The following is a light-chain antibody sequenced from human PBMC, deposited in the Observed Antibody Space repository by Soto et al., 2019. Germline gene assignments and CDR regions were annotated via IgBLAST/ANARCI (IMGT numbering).Light chain of an antibody. J-gene: IGKJ1*01. Sequence: EIVLTQSPGTLTVSPGESAALSCRASQTISNNYVVWYRQKPGQSPRLLIYAVSSRAAGIPGRFSGSGSGTDFALTIARLEPEDSAVYYCQQHSSSPWTFGQGTRVEI. V-gene: IGKV3-20*01. CDR1: QTISNNY. CDR2: AVS. CDR3: QQHSSSPWT.